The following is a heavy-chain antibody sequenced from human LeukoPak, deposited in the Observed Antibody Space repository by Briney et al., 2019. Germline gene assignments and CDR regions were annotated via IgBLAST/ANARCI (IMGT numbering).Heavy chain of an antibody. D-gene: IGHD3-10*01. CDR2: INPNSGGT. V-gene: IGHV1-2*02. CDR3: ARGDGKELPHHYMDV. J-gene: IGHJ6*03. CDR1: GYTFTGNY. Sequence: ASVKVSCKASGYTFTGNYMHWVRQAPGQGLEWMGWINPNSGGTNYAQKFQGRVTMTRDTSISTAYMELSRLRSDDTAVYYCARGDGKELPHHYMDVWGKGTTVTVPS.